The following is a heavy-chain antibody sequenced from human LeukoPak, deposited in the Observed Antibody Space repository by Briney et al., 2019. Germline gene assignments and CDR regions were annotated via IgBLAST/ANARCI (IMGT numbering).Heavy chain of an antibody. CDR2: INSDGSST. Sequence: GGSLRLSCRASGSTSINNWMVWVRQAPGKGLLWVSRINSDGSSTTYADSVKGRFTISRDNAKNTVYLQMNSLRAEDTAVYYCARVQGCSCGTSYVRYGGRGTGVTVSS. CDR3: ARVQGCSCGTSYVRY. J-gene: IGHJ4*01. V-gene: IGHV3-74*01. CDR1: GSTSINNW. D-gene: IGHD2-15*01.